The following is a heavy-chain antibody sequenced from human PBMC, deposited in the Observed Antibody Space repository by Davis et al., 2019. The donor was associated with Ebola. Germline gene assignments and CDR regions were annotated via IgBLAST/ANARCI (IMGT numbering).Heavy chain of an antibody. CDR3: ARGGYSYGFDY. D-gene: IGHD5-18*01. Sequence: SETLSLTCAVHDGSFSGYYWSWIRQPPGKGLEWIGEINHSGSTNYNPSLKSRVTISVDTSKNQFSLKLSSVTAADTAVYYCARGGYSYGFDYWGQGTLVTVSS. V-gene: IGHV4-34*01. J-gene: IGHJ4*02. CDR2: INHSGST. CDR1: DGSFSGYY.